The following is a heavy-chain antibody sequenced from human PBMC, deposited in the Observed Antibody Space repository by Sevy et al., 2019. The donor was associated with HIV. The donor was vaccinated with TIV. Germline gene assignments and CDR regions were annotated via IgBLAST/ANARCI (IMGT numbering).Heavy chain of an antibody. CDR1: GFTLGSYW. CDR2: IDQDGSTK. D-gene: IGHD1-26*01. CDR3: ARDLYSGTYSANY. Sequence: GGSLRLSCSASGFTLGSYWMTWVRQAPGKGLEWVANIDQDGSTKDYVDSVKGRFTISRDNAKNSLYLQMDSLRVEDTAVYYCARDLYSGTYSANYWGQGTLVTVSS. J-gene: IGHJ4*02. V-gene: IGHV3-7*01.